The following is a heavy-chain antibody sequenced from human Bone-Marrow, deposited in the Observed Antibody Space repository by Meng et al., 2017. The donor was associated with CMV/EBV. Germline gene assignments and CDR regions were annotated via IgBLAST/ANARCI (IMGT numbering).Heavy chain of an antibody. D-gene: IGHD4-17*01. J-gene: IGHJ6*02. CDR3: ASRNDYGDDHVEVGVGMDV. V-gene: IGHV3-21*01. CDR1: GFTLSSYS. Sequence: RGSLRLSCAASGFTLSSYSMNWVRQAPGKGLEWVSSISSSSSYIYYADSGKGRFTISRDNAKNALYPQMNSLRAEDTAVYYCASRNDYGDDHVEVGVGMDVWGQGTTVTVSS. CDR2: ISSSSSYI.